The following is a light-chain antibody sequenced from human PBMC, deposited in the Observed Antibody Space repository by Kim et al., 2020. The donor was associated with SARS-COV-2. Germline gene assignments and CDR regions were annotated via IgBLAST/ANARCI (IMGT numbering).Light chain of an antibody. V-gene: IGKV4-1*01. CDR2: GAS. Sequence: ATINCKASQSVLDSHNNQNCLAWYQQKPEQPPQLLIYGASTRQSGVPDRFSGSGSGTDFTLTISSLQAEDVAVYYCQQYFSTPRTFGQGTKVDIK. CDR3: QQYFSTPRT. CDR1: QSVLDSHNNQNC. J-gene: IGKJ1*01.